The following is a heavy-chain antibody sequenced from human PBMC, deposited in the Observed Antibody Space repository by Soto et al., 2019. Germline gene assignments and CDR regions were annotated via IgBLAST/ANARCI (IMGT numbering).Heavy chain of an antibody. J-gene: IGHJ5*02. CDR3: ATYQAFLECGNWFDP. Sequence: PWETLSLTCAVSGGSISSGGYSWSWIRQPPGKGLEWIGYIYHSGSTYYNPSLKSRVTISVDRSKNQFSLKLSSVTAADTAVYYCATYQAFLECGNWFDPWGQGTLVTVSS. D-gene: IGHD3-3*01. CDR2: IYHSGST. V-gene: IGHV4-30-2*01. CDR1: GGSISSGGYS.